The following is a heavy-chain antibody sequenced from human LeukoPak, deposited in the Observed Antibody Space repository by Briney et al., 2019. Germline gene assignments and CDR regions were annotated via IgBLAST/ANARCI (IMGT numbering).Heavy chain of an antibody. Sequence: PGGSLRLSCAASGFSFSSYAMTWARQAPVKGLEWVSAISGDGTRTYYADSVKGRFTISRDNSKNTLYLEMSSLRVEDTAIYYCAKEGRSLQTYWGQGTLVTVSS. CDR3: AKEGRSLQTY. CDR1: GFSFSSYA. D-gene: IGHD5-24*01. V-gene: IGHV3-23*01. J-gene: IGHJ4*02. CDR2: ISGDGTRT.